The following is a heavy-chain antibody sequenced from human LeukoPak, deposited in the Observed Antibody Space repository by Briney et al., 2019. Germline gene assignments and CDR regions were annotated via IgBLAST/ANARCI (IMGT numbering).Heavy chain of an antibody. CDR3: ARESDIVVVPAAMGNDAFDI. J-gene: IGHJ3*02. CDR2: IIPIFGTA. CDR1: GGTFSSYA. Sequence: ASVKVSCKASGGTFSSYAISWVRQAPGQGLEWMGGIIPIFGTANYAQKFQGRVTITTDESTSTAYMELSSLRSEDTAVYYCARESDIVVVPAAMGNDAFDIWGQGTMVTVSS. V-gene: IGHV1-69*05. D-gene: IGHD2-2*01.